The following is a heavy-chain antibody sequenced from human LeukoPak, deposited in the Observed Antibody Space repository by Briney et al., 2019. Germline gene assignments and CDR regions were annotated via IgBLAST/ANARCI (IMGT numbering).Heavy chain of an antibody. D-gene: IGHD3-22*01. V-gene: IGHV3-20*04. CDR2: INWNGGST. CDR3: ARDGPSGDSRGTTDY. J-gene: IGHJ4*02. CDR1: GFTFVDYG. Sequence: GGSLRLSCAASGFTFVDYGMSWVRQAPGKGLEWVSGINWNGGSTGYADSVKGRFTISRDNAKNSLYLQMNSLRAEDTALYYCARDGPSGDSRGTTDYCAQGTLVTVSS.